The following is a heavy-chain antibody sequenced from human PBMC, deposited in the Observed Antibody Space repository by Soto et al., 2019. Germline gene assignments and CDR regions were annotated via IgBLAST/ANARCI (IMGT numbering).Heavy chain of an antibody. D-gene: IGHD3-3*01. CDR3: ARVVGPITLFGEALSGYFDS. J-gene: IGHJ4*02. Sequence: GESLKISCKGSGYTFANYWIGWVRQMPGKGLEWMGIIYPGDSDTRYSPSFQGQVTISVDTSIGTAYLQWSTLKASDTAVYYCARVVGPITLFGEALSGYFDSWGQGTLVTVSS. V-gene: IGHV5-51*01. CDR1: GYTFANYW. CDR2: IYPGDSDT.